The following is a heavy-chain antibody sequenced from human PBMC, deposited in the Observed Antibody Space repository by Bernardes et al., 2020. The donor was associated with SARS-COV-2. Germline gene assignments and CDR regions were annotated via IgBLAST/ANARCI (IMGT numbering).Heavy chain of an antibody. J-gene: IGHJ6*02. V-gene: IGHV4-59*11. CDR3: AISGWNGAPSEYYFYYGMDI. CDR1: GGSIITQS. CDR2: FYNSGST. D-gene: IGHD6-19*01. Sequence: SEPLSLTCTVSGGSIITQSWNWIRQPPGKGLEWIGSFYNSGSTNYNPSLKSRVTISLDTSKNQFSLKSTSVTAADTAMYYCAISGWNGAPSEYYFYYGMDIWGQGTTVTVSS.